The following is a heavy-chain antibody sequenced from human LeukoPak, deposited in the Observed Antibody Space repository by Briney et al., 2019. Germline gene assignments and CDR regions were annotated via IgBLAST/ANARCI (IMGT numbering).Heavy chain of an antibody. V-gene: IGHV3-66*01. CDR2: IYSGGST. D-gene: IGHD2-15*01. J-gene: IGHJ4*02. CDR3: AKSWWDSPLYYFDY. CDR1: GFTVSNNY. Sequence: GGSLTLSCAASGFTVSNNYMRWVRQAPGKGLEWVSLIYSGGSTYYADSVKGRFIISRDNSKNTLYLQMNSLRAEDTAVYYCAKSWWDSPLYYFDYWGQGTLVTVSS.